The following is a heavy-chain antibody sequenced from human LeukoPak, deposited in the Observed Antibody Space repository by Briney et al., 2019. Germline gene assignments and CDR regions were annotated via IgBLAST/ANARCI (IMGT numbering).Heavy chain of an antibody. J-gene: IGHJ3*02. V-gene: IGHV4-4*07. Sequence: SETLSLTCTVSGGSISSYYWSWIRQPAGKGLEWIGRIYTSGSTSYNPSLKSRVTMSVDTSKNQFSLKLSSVTAADTAVYYCARQPTRYCSGGSCYPVYAFDIWGQGTMVTVSS. D-gene: IGHD2-15*01. CDR3: ARQPTRYCSGGSCYPVYAFDI. CDR1: GGSISSYY. CDR2: IYTSGST.